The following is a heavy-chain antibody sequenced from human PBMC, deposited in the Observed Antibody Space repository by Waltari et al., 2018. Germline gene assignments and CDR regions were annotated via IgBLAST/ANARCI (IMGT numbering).Heavy chain of an antibody. Sequence: QVQLVESGGGVVQPGRSLRLPCAASEFTFRSYAMHWVRQAPGKGLEWVAVISYNERNIYYVDSVKGRFIISRDNSRKRLYLQMNSLRTEDTAVYYCARDYCDRTNCHGMDAWGQGTTVTVSS. J-gene: IGHJ6*02. CDR2: ISYNERNI. V-gene: IGHV3-30*04. CDR1: EFTFRSYA. D-gene: IGHD3-22*01. CDR3: ARDYCDRTNCHGMDA.